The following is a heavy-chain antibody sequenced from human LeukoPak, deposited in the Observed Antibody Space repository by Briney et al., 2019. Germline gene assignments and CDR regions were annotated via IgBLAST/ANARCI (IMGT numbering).Heavy chain of an antibody. CDR3: AKSPGSVTIFGVVMGY. J-gene: IGHJ4*02. D-gene: IGHD3-3*01. CDR2: ISGSGGGT. V-gene: IGHV3-23*01. CDR1: GFTFSSYA. Sequence: GGSLRLSCAASGFTFSSYAMSWVRQAPGKGLEWVSAISGSGGGTYYADSVKGRFTISRDNSKNTLYLQMNSLRAEDTAVYCCAKSPGSVTIFGVVMGYWGQGTLVTVSS.